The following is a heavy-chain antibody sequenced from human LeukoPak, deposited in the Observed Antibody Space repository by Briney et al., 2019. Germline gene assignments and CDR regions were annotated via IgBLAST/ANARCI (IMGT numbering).Heavy chain of an antibody. CDR3: ARALYYYDNSASGWFDP. J-gene: IGHJ5*02. CDR2: ISSSGRTI. CDR1: GFTFSSYE. Sequence: GGSLRLSCAASGFTFSSYEMNWVRQAPGKGLEWVSYISSSGRTIYYADSVKGRFTISRDNAKNSLYLQMNSLRDEDTAVYYCARALYYYDNSASGWFDPWGQGTLVTVSS. D-gene: IGHD3-22*01. V-gene: IGHV3-48*03.